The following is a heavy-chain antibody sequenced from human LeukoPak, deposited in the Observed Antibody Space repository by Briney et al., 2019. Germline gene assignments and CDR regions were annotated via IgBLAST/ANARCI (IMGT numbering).Heavy chain of an antibody. CDR3: TTVAAYYDILTGYYIATTFDY. V-gene: IGHV3-15*01. CDR1: GFTFSNAW. D-gene: IGHD3-9*01. Sequence: PGGSLRLSCAASGFTFSNAWMSWVRQAPGKGLEWVGRIKSKTDGGTTDYAAPVKGRFTISRDDSKNTLYLQMNSLETEDTAVYYCTTVAAYYDILTGYYIATTFDYWGQGTLVTVSS. J-gene: IGHJ4*02. CDR2: IKSKTDGGTT.